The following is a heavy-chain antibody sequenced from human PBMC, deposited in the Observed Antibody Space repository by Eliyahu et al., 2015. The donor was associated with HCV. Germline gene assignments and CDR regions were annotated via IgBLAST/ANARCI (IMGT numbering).Heavy chain of an antibody. J-gene: IGHJ6*02. D-gene: IGHD3-3*01. CDR2: IYYSGST. V-gene: IGHV4-31*02. CDR1: GGSISSGGYY. Sequence: GGSISSGGYYWSWIRQHPGKGLEWIGYIYYSGSTYYNPSLKSRVTISVDTSKNQFSLKLSSVTAADTAVYYCARRQTYYDFWSGSYYYYGMDVWGQGTTVTVSS. CDR3: ARRQTYYDFWSGSYYYYGMDV.